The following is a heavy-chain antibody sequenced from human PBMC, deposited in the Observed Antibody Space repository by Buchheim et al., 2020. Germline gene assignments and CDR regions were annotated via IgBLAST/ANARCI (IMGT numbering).Heavy chain of an antibody. CDR3: ARAGVGRDGYNKEPYYFDY. CDR1: GGPISSYY. D-gene: IGHD5-24*01. Sequence: QVQLQESGPGLVKPSETLSLTCTVSGGPISSYYWSWIRQPPGKGLEWIGNIYYSGSTNNNPPLKSRFTISVDTSKNQFSLKLSSVTAADTAVYYCARAGVGRDGYNKEPYYFDYWGQGTL. CDR2: IYYSGST. J-gene: IGHJ4*02. V-gene: IGHV4-59*01.